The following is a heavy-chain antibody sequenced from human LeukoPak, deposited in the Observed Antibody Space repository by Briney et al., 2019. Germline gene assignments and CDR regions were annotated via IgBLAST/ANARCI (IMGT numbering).Heavy chain of an antibody. Sequence: GGSLRLSCAASGFTFSSYWMSWVRQAPGKRLEWVANMKQDGSEKYYVDSVKGRFTISRDNAKNSLYLQMDSLRAEDTAVYYCARASSTIFGVVIITDVMHFDYWGQGTLVTVSS. CDR2: MKQDGSEK. CDR1: GFTFSSYW. V-gene: IGHV3-7*01. J-gene: IGHJ4*02. CDR3: ARASSTIFGVVIITDVMHFDY. D-gene: IGHD3-3*01.